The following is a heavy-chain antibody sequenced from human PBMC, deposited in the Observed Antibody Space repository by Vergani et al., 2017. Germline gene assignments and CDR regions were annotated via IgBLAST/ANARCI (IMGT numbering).Heavy chain of an antibody. CDR1: GFTFSSYA. CDR2: ISYDGSNK. Sequence: QVQLVESGGGVVQPGRSLRLSCAASGFTFSSYAMHWVRQAPGKGLEWVAVISYDGSNKYYADSVKGRFTISRDNAKNTLYLQMNSLRAEETAVYYCARTYYYYYTDVWGKGTTVTVSS. V-gene: IGHV3-30*04. J-gene: IGHJ6*03. CDR3: ARTYYYYYTDV.